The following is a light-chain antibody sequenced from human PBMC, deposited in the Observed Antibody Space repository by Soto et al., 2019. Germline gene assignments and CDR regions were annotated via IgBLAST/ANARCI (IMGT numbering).Light chain of an antibody. CDR3: QQYDNLLLT. Sequence: DLQMTQSPSSLSASVGDRVTITCQASQDISNYLNWYQQKPGKAPKLLTYGASNLASGVPSRFSGSGSGTDFTFTISSLQPEDIATYYCQQYDNLLLTFGGGTKVEIK. J-gene: IGKJ4*01. V-gene: IGKV1-33*01. CDR1: QDISNY. CDR2: GAS.